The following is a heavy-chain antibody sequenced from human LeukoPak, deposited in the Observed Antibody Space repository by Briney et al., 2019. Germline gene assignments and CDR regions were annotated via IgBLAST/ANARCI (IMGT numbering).Heavy chain of an antibody. Sequence: PGGSLRLTCAASRFTFTDYYMSWIRQAPGKGLEWVSYISSSSTYRNYADSVKGRFTISRDNAKNSLYLQMNSLRAEDTAVYYCARAGYSSGWAGDAFDIWGQGTMVSVSS. J-gene: IGHJ3*02. CDR2: ISSSSTYR. D-gene: IGHD6-19*01. CDR1: RFTFTDYY. CDR3: ARAGYSSGWAGDAFDI. V-gene: IGHV3-11*05.